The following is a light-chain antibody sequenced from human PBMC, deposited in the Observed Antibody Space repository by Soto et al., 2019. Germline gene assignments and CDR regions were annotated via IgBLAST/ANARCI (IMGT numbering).Light chain of an antibody. CDR2: GAS. CDR3: QQYASLPWT. CDR1: QNVDSSL. Sequence: EIVLTQSPVTLSLSPGERAALFCRASQNVDSSLLAWYQQKPGQAPRLLIDGASSRTIGIPDRFSGSGSGTDLTVIISRLEPEDFAVYYCQQYASLPWTFGLGTRV. V-gene: IGKV3-20*01. J-gene: IGKJ1*01.